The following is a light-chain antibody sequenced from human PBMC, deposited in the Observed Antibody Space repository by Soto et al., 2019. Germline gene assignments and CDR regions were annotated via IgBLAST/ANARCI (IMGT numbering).Light chain of an antibody. CDR2: DGS. CDR1: QSISTY. V-gene: IGKV3-11*01. CDR3: QQRSDWPLT. Sequence: EIVLTQSPATLSLSPGERATLSCRASQSISTYLAWYQQEPGQAPRLLIYDGSNRATGIPARFSGSGSGTDFTLTISSLQPEDFAVYYCQQRSDWPLTFGGGTKVDIK. J-gene: IGKJ4*01.